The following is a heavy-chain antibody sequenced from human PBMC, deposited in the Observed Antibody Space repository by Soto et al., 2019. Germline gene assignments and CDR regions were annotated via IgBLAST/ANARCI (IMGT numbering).Heavy chain of an antibody. J-gene: IGHJ5*02. Sequence: GASVKVSCKASGGTFSSYTISWVRQAPGQGLEWMGRIIPILGIANYAQKFQGRVTITADKSTSTAYMELSSLRSEDTAVYYCARDQTYGVATIWSRYNWFDPWGQGTLVTVSS. CDR2: IIPILGIA. CDR1: GGTFSSYT. CDR3: ARDQTYGVATIWSRYNWFDP. V-gene: IGHV1-69*04. D-gene: IGHD5-12*01.